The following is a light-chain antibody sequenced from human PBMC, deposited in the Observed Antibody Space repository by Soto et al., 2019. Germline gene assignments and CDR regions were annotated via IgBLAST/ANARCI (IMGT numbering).Light chain of an antibody. CDR1: NSNIGSKT. J-gene: IGLJ1*01. CDR2: SNN. V-gene: IGLV1-44*01. Sequence: QSVLTQPPSASGTPGQRVTISCSGSNSNIGSKTVNWYQQLPGTAPKLLSYSNNQRPSGVPERFSGSKSGSSASLAISGLQSEDESDYYWAAWDDRLNGINYVLGTG. CDR3: AAWDDRLNGINYV.